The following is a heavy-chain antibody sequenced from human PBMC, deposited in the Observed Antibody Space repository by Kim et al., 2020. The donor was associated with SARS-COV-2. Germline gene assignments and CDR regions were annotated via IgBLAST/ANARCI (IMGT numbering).Heavy chain of an antibody. CDR1: GFTFSSYG. CDR3: ARDLAIAVAGATFDY. V-gene: IGHV3-33*05. CDR2: ISYDGSNK. J-gene: IGHJ4*01. Sequence: GGSLRLSCAASGFTFSSYGMHWVRQAPGKGLEWVAVISYDGSNKYYADSVKGRFTISRDNSKNTLYLQMNSLRAEDTAVYYCARDLAIAVAGATFDYWG. D-gene: IGHD6-19*01.